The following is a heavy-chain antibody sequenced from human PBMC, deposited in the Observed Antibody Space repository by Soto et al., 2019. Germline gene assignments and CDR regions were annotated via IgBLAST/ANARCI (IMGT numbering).Heavy chain of an antibody. V-gene: IGHV1-46*01. Sequence: QVQLVQSGAEVKKPGASVRVSCKASGYTLTSYSMHWVRQAPGQGLEWMGIINPSGDNIRYAQNFQGRVTMTRDTSTSTVYLELSSLRSEDTAIYYCARDPQGYCCGGRCYHFDYWGQGTLVTVSS. CDR3: ARDPQGYCCGGRCYHFDY. D-gene: IGHD2-15*01. CDR2: INPSGDNI. CDR1: GYTLTSYS. J-gene: IGHJ4*02.